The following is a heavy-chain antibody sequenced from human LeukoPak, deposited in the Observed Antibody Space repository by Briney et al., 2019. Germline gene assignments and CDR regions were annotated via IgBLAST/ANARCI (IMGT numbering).Heavy chain of an antibody. J-gene: IGHJ4*02. V-gene: IGHV3-9*01. CDR1: GFTFDDYA. D-gene: IGHD5-18*01. CDR2: ISWNSGSI. CDR3: AKDNRVRKATAMVAPSPFDY. Sequence: PGGSLRLSCAASGFTFDDYAMHWVRQAPGKGLEWVSGISWNSGSIGYADSVKGRFTISRDNAKNSLYLQMNSLRAEDTALYYCAKDNRVRKATAMVAPSPFDYWGQGTLVTVSS.